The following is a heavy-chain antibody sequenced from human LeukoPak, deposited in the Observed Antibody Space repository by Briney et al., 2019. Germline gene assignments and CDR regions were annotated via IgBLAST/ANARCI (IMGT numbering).Heavy chain of an antibody. D-gene: IGHD2-2*01. CDR3: ATGRYCSSTSCYVSDY. V-gene: IGHV1-2*02. CDR2: IKPNSGGT. J-gene: IGHJ4*02. CDR1: GYTFTGYY. Sequence: GASVKVSCKASGYTFTGYYMHWVRQAPGQGLEWMRWIKPNSGGTNYAQKFQGRVTMTRNTSISTAYMELSSLRSEDTAVYYCATGRYCSSTSCYVSDYWGQGTLVTVSS.